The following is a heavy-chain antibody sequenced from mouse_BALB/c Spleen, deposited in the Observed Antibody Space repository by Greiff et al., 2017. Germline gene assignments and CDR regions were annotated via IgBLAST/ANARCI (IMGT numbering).Heavy chain of an antibody. J-gene: IGHJ4*01. V-gene: IGHV1-54*01. CDR2: INPGSGGT. D-gene: IGHD2-14*01. Sequence: QVHVKQSGAELVRPGTSVKVSCKASGYAFTNYLIEWVKQRPGQGLEWIGVINPGSGGTNYNEKFKGKATLTADKSSSTAYMQLSSLTSDDSAVYFCASRRNYRYDNYAMDYWGQGTSVTVSS. CDR1: GYAFTNYL. CDR3: ASRRNYRYDNYAMDY.